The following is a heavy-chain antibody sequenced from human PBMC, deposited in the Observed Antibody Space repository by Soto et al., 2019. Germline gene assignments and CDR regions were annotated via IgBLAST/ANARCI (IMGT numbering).Heavy chain of an antibody. CDR1: GYTFINYY. CDR2: INPNGGRT. CDR3: ARDSLGSSGFGQSYNWFDP. J-gene: IGHJ5*02. V-gene: IGHV1-46*01. Sequence: ASVKVSCKASGYTFINYYIHWVRQAPGQGLEWMGVINPNGGRTIYAQKFQGRVTLTGDASTSTAYMELSRLRSEDTAVYYCARDSLGSSGFGQSYNWFDPWGQGTLVTVSS. D-gene: IGHD6-19*01.